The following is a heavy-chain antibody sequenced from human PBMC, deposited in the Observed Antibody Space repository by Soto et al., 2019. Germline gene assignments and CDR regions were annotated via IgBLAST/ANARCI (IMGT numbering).Heavy chain of an antibody. CDR2: IYYSGST. V-gene: IGHV4-30-4*01. J-gene: IGHJ3*01. CDR3: ARVPHYYDSSGLD. D-gene: IGHD3-22*01. CDR1: GGSISSGDYY. Sequence: TLSLTCTVSGGSISSGDYYWSWIRQPPGKGLEWIGYIYYSGSTYYNPSLKSRVTISVDTSKNQFSLKLSSVTAADTAVYYCARVPHYYDSSGLDWGQGTMVTVSS.